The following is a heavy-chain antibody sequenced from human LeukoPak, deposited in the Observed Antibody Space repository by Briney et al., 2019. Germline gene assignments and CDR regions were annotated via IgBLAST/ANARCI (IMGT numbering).Heavy chain of an antibody. CDR3: ARARTPKLWALH. CDR1: GFTVSSNY. CDR2: IYSGGST. Sequence: PGGSLRLSCAASGFTVSSNYMSWVRQAPGKGLEGVSVIYSGGSTYYADSVKGRFTISRDNSKNTLYLQMNSLRAEDTAVYYCARARTPKLWALHWGQGTLVTVSS. J-gene: IGHJ4*02. V-gene: IGHV3-53*01. D-gene: IGHD2-21*01.